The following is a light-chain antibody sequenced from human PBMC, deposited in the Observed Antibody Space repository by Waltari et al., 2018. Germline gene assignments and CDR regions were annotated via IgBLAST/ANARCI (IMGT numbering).Light chain of an antibody. V-gene: IGKV1-39*01. Sequence: DIQMTQSPSSLSASVGDRVTITCRPSQSISSYLNWYQQKPGTAPKLLIYAASSLQSGVPSRFRGSGSGTDFTLTISSLQPEDFATYSCQQSYSTPFTFGPGTIVDIK. CDR1: QSISSY. CDR3: QQSYSTPFT. J-gene: IGKJ3*01. CDR2: AAS.